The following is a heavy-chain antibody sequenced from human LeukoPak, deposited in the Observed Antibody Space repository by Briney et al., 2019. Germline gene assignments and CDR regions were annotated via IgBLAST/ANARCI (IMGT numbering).Heavy chain of an antibody. D-gene: IGHD5-18*01. Sequence: SMKVSCKASGGTLSSYAISWLRQAPGQGLEWMGGIIPIFGTTNYAQKFQGRVTITADESASTAYMDLSSLRSEDTAVYYCASRKRFTAMDLSLSPFDYWGQGTLVTVSS. J-gene: IGHJ4*02. CDR1: GGTLSSYA. CDR3: ASRKRFTAMDLSLSPFDY. V-gene: IGHV1-69*01. CDR2: IIPIFGTT.